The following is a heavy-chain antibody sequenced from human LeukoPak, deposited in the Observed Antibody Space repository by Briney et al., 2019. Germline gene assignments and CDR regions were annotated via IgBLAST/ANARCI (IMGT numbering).Heavy chain of an antibody. V-gene: IGHV3-48*02. Sequence: PGGSLRLSCAASGFTLSNYWMNWVRQAPGKGLEWVSYISSSSSTIYYADSVKGRFTISRDNAKNSLYLQMNSLRDEDTAVYYCARDTIFGADYYFDYWGQGTLVTVSS. CDR1: GFTLSNYW. CDR3: ARDTIFGADYYFDY. D-gene: IGHD3-3*01. J-gene: IGHJ4*02. CDR2: ISSSSSTI.